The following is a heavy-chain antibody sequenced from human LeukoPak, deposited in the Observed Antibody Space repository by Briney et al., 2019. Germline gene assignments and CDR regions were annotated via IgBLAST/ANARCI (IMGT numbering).Heavy chain of an antibody. J-gene: IGHJ4*02. CDR2: IIPIFGTA. CDR1: GGTFSSYA. CDR3: AHLHAANDNEPNDY. D-gene: IGHD1-1*01. Sequence: GSSVKVSCKASGGTFSSYATSWVRQAPGQGLEWMGGIIPIFGTANYAQKFQGRVTITTDESTSTAYMELSSLRSEDTAVYYCAHLHAANDNEPNDYWGQGTLVTVSS. V-gene: IGHV1-69*05.